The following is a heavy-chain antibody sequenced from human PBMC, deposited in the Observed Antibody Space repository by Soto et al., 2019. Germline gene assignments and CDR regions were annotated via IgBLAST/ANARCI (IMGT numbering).Heavy chain of an antibody. CDR2: IYYSGST. D-gene: IGHD4-17*01. Sequence: SETLSLTCTVSGGSISSGDYYWSWIRQPPGKGLEWIGYIYYSGSTYYNPSLKSRVTISVDTSKNQFSLKLSSVTAADTAVYYCASGATVTPEHFQHWGQGTLVTVSS. CDR1: GGSISSGDYY. V-gene: IGHV4-30-4*01. CDR3: ASGATVTPEHFQH. J-gene: IGHJ1*01.